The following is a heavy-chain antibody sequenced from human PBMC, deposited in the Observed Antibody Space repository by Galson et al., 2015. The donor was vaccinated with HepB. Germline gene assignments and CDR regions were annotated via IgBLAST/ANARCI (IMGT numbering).Heavy chain of an antibody. CDR3: ARDGYCTNGVCYTEFDY. Sequence: SVKVSCKASGYTFTSYDINWVRQATGQGLEWMGWMNPNSGNTGYAQKFQGRVTMTRNTSISTAYMELSSLRSEDTAVYYCARDGYCTNGVCYTEFDYWGQGTLVTVSS. D-gene: IGHD2-8*01. CDR1: GYTFTSYD. V-gene: IGHV1-8*01. J-gene: IGHJ4*02. CDR2: MNPNSGNT.